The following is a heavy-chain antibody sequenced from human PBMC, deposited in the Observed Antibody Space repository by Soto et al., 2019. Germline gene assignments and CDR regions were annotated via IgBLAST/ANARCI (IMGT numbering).Heavy chain of an antibody. D-gene: IGHD2-2*01. Sequence: ESTLRISCVAPDLIYAHHTMNWVRLPPGKGLQWVAALSHDGGNIYYKDSERGRFTISRDNSKNTLYLQMHSLKAEDTAGYRCAKQMRTWVNNALDFWGPGTQVTVSS. CDR1: DLIYAHHT. CDR2: LSHDGGNI. CDR3: AKQMRTWVNNALDF. J-gene: IGHJ4*02. V-gene: IGHV3-23*01.